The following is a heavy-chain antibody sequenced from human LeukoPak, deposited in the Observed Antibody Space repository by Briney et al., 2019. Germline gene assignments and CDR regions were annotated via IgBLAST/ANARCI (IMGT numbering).Heavy chain of an antibody. CDR1: GFTFSSYS. J-gene: IGHJ4*02. CDR2: ISSSSSTI. CDR3: ASEGEIGYGYLY. V-gene: IGHV3-48*04. D-gene: IGHD5-18*01. Sequence: PGGSPRLSCAASGFTFSSYSMNWVRQAPGKGLEWVSYISSSSSTIYYADSVKGRFTISRDNAKNSLYLQMNSLRVEDTAVYYCASEGEIGYGYLYWGQGTLVTVSS.